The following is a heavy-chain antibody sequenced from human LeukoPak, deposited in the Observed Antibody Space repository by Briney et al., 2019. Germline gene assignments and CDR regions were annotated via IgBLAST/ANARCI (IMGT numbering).Heavy chain of an antibody. CDR2: ISSSSSYI. Sequence: GGSLRLSCAASGFTFSSYSMNWVRQAPGKGLEWVSSISSSSSYIYYGDSVKGRFTISRDNAKNTLYLQMNSLRAEDTAVYYCARDWDDCSSTSCYVRYYYYMDVWGKGTTVTISS. D-gene: IGHD2-2*01. CDR1: GFTFSSYS. V-gene: IGHV3-21*01. J-gene: IGHJ6*03. CDR3: ARDWDDCSSTSCYVRYYYYMDV.